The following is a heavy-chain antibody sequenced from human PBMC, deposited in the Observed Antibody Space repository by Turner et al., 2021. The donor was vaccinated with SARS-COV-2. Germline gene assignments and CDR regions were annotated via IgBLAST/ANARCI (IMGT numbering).Heavy chain of an antibody. J-gene: IGHJ4*02. CDR1: GFTFSSYA. CDR3: AKGVRGAMIVVVIPYFDY. D-gene: IGHD3-22*01. V-gene: IGHV3-23*04. CDR2: IRGRGGDT. Sequence: EVQLVESGGGLVKPGGSLRLSCAASGFTFSSYAMSWVRQAPGKGLEWVSAIRGRGGDTYYADSGKGRFTISRDNSKNTLDLQMNSLRADDTAVYYCAKGVRGAMIVVVIPYFDYWGQGTLVTVSS.